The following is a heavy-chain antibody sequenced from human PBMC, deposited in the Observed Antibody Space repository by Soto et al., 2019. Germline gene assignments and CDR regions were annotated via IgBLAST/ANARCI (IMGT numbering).Heavy chain of an antibody. CDR1: GFTFTSYG. V-gene: IGHV3-30*18. J-gene: IGHJ4*02. CDR3: AKDSTYYYDSSGDYAPDY. Sequence: GGSLSLSWASAGFTFTSYGMHLVRPAPGKGLEWVAVMSYDGGNKYFADSVKGRFTISRDNSKNTLYLQMNSLRAEDTAVYYCAKDSTYYYDSSGDYAPDYRGQGTLVTVSS. D-gene: IGHD3-22*01. CDR2: MSYDGGNK.